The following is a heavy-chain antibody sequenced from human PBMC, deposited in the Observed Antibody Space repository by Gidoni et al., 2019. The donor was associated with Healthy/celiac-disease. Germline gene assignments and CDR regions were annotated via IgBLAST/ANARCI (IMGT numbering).Heavy chain of an antibody. CDR2: IYYSGST. Sequence: QVQLQESGPGLVKPSETLSLTCTVSGGSISSYYWSWIRQPPGKGLEWIGYIYYSGSTNYNPSLKSRVTISVDTSKNQFSLKLSSVTAADTAVYYCARDSWSGVTDYWGQGTLVTVSS. V-gene: IGHV4-59*01. CDR3: ARDSWSGVTDY. J-gene: IGHJ4*02. CDR1: GGSISSYY. D-gene: IGHD3-10*02.